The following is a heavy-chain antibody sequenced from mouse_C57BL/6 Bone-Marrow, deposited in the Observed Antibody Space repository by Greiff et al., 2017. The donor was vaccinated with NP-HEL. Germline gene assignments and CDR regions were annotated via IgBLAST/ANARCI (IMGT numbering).Heavy chain of an antibody. CDR1: GFTFTDYY. Sequence: EVHLVESGGGLVQPGGSLSLSCAASGFTFTDYYMSWVRQPPGKALEWLGFIRNKANGYTTEYSASVKGRFTISRGNSQSILYLQMNALRAEDSATYYCARSIYYDYADDPFYAMDYWGQGTSVTVSS. J-gene: IGHJ4*01. CDR2: IRNKANGYTT. CDR3: ARSIYYDYADDPFYAMDY. D-gene: IGHD2-4*01. V-gene: IGHV7-3*01.